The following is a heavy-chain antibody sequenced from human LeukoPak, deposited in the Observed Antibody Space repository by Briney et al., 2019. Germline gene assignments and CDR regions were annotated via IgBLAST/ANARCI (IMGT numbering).Heavy chain of an antibody. CDR1: GDSVSR. V-gene: IGHV6-1*01. Sequence: SQTLSLTCAISGDSVSRNWIRQSPSRGLEWLGRTYYRSKWYNDYAVSVKSRISINPDTSKNQFSLQLNSLTPEDTAVYYCARERVDAFDIWGQGTMVIVSS. J-gene: IGHJ3*02. CDR2: TYYRSKWYN. CDR3: ARERVDAFDI.